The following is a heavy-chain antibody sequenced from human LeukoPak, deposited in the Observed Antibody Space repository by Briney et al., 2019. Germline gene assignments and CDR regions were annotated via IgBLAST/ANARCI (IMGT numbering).Heavy chain of an antibody. CDR2: INRDGSGT. V-gene: IGHV3-74*01. D-gene: IGHD2-2*01. CDR3: STGPSPAFDY. Sequence: GGSLRLSCAASGFTFSSYWMRWVRQAPGKGLVWVSSINRDGSGTSYADSVKGRFTVSRDNAKSTLYLEMNSLRAEGTAVYYWSTGPSPAFDYWGQGTLVTVSS. CDR1: GFTFSSYW. J-gene: IGHJ4*02.